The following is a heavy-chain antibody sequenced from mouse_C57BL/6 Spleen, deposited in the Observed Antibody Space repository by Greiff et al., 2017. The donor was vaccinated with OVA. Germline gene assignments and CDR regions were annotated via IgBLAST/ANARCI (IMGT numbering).Heavy chain of an antibody. CDR2: INPYNGGI. V-gene: IGHV1-19*01. CDR3: ARDDCDALWYMDV. J-gene: IGHJ1*03. D-gene: IGHD2-4*01. CDR1: GFTFTDYY. Sequence: SGPVLVKPGASVKLSCKASGFTFTDYYMHWVQQSPGKSLEWIGVINPYNGGICYNHTLKGQVTLTVDKSSSTTYMEINSLTSEDSGVYDSARDDCDALWYMDVWGTGTTVTVSS.